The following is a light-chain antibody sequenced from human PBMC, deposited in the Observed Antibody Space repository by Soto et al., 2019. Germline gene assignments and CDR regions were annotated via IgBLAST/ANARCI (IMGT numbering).Light chain of an antibody. CDR3: GSWDNSLSAVV. CDR2: DSN. Sequence: QSALTQPPSVSAAPGQKVTISCSGSSSNIQSNSVFWYQHLPGTAPKLLIYDSNQRPSAIPDRFFGSNSGTSATLDITGLQTGDEADYYCGSWDNSLSAVVFGGGTKLTVL. V-gene: IGLV1-51*01. CDR1: SSNIQSNS. J-gene: IGLJ3*02.